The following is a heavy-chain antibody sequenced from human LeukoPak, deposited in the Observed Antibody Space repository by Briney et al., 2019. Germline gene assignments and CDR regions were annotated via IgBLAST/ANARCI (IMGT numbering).Heavy chain of an antibody. CDR2: IYYSGST. Sequence: PSETLSLTCTVSGGSISSYSWSWIRQPPGKGLEWIGDIYYSGSTNNNPSLRSRVTISVDTSKNQFSLKLSSVTAADTAVYYCARDLNHFDYWGQGTLVTVSS. CDR3: ARDLNHFDY. J-gene: IGHJ4*02. D-gene: IGHD1-14*01. V-gene: IGHV4-59*01. CDR1: GGSISSYS.